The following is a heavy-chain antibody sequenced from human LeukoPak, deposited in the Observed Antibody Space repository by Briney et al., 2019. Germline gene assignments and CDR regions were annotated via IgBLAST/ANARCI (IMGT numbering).Heavy chain of an antibody. Sequence: GGSLRPSCAASGFTFSSYAMCCVRQAPGKGLEWGSAISGSGGSTYYADSVKGRFTISRDNSKNTLYLQMNSLRAEDTAVYYCASPWGQRLHLDAFDIWGQGTMVTVSS. D-gene: IGHD6-25*01. CDR2: ISGSGGST. CDR3: ASPWGQRLHLDAFDI. CDR1: GFTFSSYA. V-gene: IGHV3-23*01. J-gene: IGHJ3*02.